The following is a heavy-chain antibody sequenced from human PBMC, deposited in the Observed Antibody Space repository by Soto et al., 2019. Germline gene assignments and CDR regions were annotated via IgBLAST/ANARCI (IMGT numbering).Heavy chain of an antibody. CDR1: GGSISSYY. V-gene: IGHV4-59*01. CDR2: IYYSGST. CDR3: ARLPLASSGWNFDY. Sequence: QVQLQESGPGLVRPSETLSLTCTVSGGSISSYYWSWIRQPPGKGLEWIGYIYYSGSTNYNPPLKSRVTLSVDTSKNQSSRKLSSVTAADTAVYYCARLPLASSGWNFDYWGQGTLVTVSS. J-gene: IGHJ4*02. D-gene: IGHD6-19*01.